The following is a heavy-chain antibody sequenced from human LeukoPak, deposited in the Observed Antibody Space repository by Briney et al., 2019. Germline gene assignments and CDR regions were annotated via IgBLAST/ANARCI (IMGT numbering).Heavy chain of an antibody. CDR2: IYHSGST. CDR3: ARGRRGYDSSGYYFIWFDP. D-gene: IGHD3-22*01. CDR1: GGSISSGGYS. V-gene: IGHV4-30-2*01. J-gene: IGHJ5*02. Sequence: SETLSLTCAVSGGSISSGGYSWSWIRQPPGKGLEWIGYIYHSGSTYYNPSLKSRVTISVDRSKDQFSLKMSSVTAADTALYYCARGRRGYDSSGYYFIWFDPWGQGTLVTVSS.